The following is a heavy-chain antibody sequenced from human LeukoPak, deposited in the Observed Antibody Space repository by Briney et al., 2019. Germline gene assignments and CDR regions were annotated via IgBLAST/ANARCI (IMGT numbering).Heavy chain of an antibody. Sequence: PGGSLRPSCVAYGSTFRIYGIHWVRQAPGKGLEWVAVIWYDGSNKYYADSVKGRFTISRDNSMNTQYLQINSRRAEDTALYYCARDAGNPYYFDYWGQGTLVTVSS. J-gene: IGHJ4*02. CDR3: ARDAGNPYYFDY. CDR1: GSTFRIYG. D-gene: IGHD6-13*01. V-gene: IGHV3-33*01. CDR2: IWYDGSNK.